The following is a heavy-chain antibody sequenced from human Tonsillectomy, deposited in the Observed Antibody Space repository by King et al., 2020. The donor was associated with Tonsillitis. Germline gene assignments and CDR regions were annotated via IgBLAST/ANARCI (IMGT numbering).Heavy chain of an antibody. CDR2: IYSGGST. Sequence: QLVQSGGGLVQPGGSLRLSCAASGFTVSSNYMSWVRQAPGKGLEWVSVIYSGGSTYYADSVKGRFTISRDNSKNTLYLQMNSLRAEDTAVYYCARDRAVAALRVFDLWGRGTLVTVSS. V-gene: IGHV3-66*01. J-gene: IGHJ2*01. CDR3: ARDRAVAALRVFDL. CDR1: GFTVSSNY. D-gene: IGHD6-19*01.